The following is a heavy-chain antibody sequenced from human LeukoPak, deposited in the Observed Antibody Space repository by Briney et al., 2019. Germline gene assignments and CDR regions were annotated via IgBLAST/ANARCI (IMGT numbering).Heavy chain of an antibody. CDR2: IRFDGTTK. V-gene: IGHV3-30*02. CDR1: GFTFSSSG. J-gene: IGHJ5*02. CDR3: AKDIGEYGDYGSGFDP. Sequence: GGSLRLSCAASGFTFSSSGMHWVRQAPGRGLEWVAFIRFDGTTKYYAQSVRGRFTISRDNSKNTLGLQMNSLRPEDTALYYCAKDIGEYGDYGSGFDPWGQGTLVTVSS. D-gene: IGHD4-17*01.